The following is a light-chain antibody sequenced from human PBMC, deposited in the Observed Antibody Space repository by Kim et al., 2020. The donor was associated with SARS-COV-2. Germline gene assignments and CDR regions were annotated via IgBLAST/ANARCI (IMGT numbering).Light chain of an antibody. Sequence: SSELTQDPAVSVALGQTVTITCQGDSLRNYYATWYQQKPRQAPSLVIFAKDKRPSGIPDRFSGSNSGNTASLTISGAQAEDEADYYCNSRDISGNHLVFG. V-gene: IGLV3-19*01. CDR1: SLRNYY. CDR2: AKD. J-gene: IGLJ2*01. CDR3: NSRDISGNHLV.